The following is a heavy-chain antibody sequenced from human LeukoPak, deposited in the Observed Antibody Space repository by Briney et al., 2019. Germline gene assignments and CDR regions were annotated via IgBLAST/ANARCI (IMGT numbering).Heavy chain of an antibody. V-gene: IGHV4-31*03. CDR2: IYYSGST. CDR1: GGSISSGGYY. Sequence: SQTLSLTCTVSGGSISSGGYYWSWIRQHPGKGLEWIGYIYYSGSTYYNPSLKSRVTISVDKSKNQFSLKLSSVTAADTAVYYCAREAQGGGSGSYYNGGDYWGQGTLVTVSS. D-gene: IGHD3-10*01. CDR3: AREAQGGGSGSYYNGGDY. J-gene: IGHJ4*02.